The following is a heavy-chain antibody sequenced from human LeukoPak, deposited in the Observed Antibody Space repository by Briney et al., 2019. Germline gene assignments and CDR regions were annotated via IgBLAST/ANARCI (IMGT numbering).Heavy chain of an antibody. CDR3: ARDYSSGWYVY. V-gene: IGHV1-2*06. J-gene: IGHJ4*02. D-gene: IGHD6-19*01. CDR1: GYTFTDYY. Sequence: ASVKVSCKASGYTFTDYYMHWVRQAPGQGLEWMGRINPYSGGTNYAQKFQGRVTMARDTSISTAYMELSRLKSDDTAVYYCARDYSSGWYVYWGQGTLVTVSS. CDR2: INPYSGGT.